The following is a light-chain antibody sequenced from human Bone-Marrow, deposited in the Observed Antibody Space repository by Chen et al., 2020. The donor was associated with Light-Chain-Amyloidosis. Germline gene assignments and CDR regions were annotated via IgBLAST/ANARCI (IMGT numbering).Light chain of an antibody. V-gene: IGKV3-20*01. J-gene: IGKJ4*01. CDR1: QTISSNY. CDR3: QQYGNSPLT. CDR2: GSS. Sequence: EIVLTQSPGTLSLSPGEGANLSCRASQTISSNYLTWYQQKFGQAPRLLIYGSSSRATGIPDRFTGSGSGTDFTLTINRLEPKDFAMYYCQQYGNSPLTFGGGTKVEIK.